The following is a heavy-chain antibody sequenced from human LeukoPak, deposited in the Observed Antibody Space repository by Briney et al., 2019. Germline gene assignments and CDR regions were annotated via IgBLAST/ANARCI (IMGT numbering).Heavy chain of an antibody. V-gene: IGHV1-69*13. CDR3: ARGGVAGYRLIFDY. J-gene: IGHJ4*02. CDR2: IIPIFGTA. D-gene: IGHD6-19*01. CDR1: GGTFSSYA. Sequence: SVKVSCKASGGTFSSYAISWVRQAPGQGLEWMGGIIPIFGTANYAQKFQGRVTITADEFTSTAYMELSSLRSEDTAVYYCARGGVAGYRLIFDYWGQGTLVTVSS.